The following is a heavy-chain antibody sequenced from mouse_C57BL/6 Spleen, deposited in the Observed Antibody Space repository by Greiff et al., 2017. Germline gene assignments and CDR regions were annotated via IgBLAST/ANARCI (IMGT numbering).Heavy chain of an antibody. J-gene: IGHJ4*01. CDR3: ARGDGYYYYYAMDY. CDR1: GFTFSDYY. V-gene: IGHV5-16*01. Sequence: EVMLVESEGGLVQPGSSMKLSCTASGFTFSDYYMAWVRQVPEKGLEWVANINYDGSSTYYLDSLKSRFIISRDNAKNILYLQMSSLKSEDTATYYCARGDGYYYYYAMDYWGQGTSVTVSS. CDR2: INYDGSST. D-gene: IGHD2-3*01.